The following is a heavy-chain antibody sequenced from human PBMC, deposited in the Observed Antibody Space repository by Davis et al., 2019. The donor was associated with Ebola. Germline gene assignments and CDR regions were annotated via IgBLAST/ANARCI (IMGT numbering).Heavy chain of an antibody. Sequence: PGGSLRLSCAASGFTLSTYWMHWVRQVPGKGLVWVSRISGDEYSTTYADSVKGRFTISRDNAKNTLYLQMNSLRAEDTAVYYCVRDRRPFCTGGTWGQGTLVTVSS. D-gene: IGHD2-8*02. CDR1: GFTLSTYW. J-gene: IGHJ5*02. CDR3: VRDRRPFCTGGT. V-gene: IGHV3-74*03. CDR2: ISGDEYST.